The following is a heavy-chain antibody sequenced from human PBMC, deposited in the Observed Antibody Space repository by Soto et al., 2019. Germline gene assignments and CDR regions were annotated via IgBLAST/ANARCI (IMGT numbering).Heavy chain of an antibody. V-gene: IGHV1-18*01. CDR1: GYSFTRYG. Sequence: QVQLVQSGAEVKNPGASVKVSCKASGYSFTRYGIGWARQAPGQGLEWMGWINAYNGNTNYAQNLQGRLTLTTDTSTTTAYMELSSLRSNDTAIYYCAMVDVYVTPSPQDVWGQGTKVTVSS. CDR2: INAYNGNT. CDR3: AMVDVYVTPSPQDV. J-gene: IGHJ6*02. D-gene: IGHD3-16*01.